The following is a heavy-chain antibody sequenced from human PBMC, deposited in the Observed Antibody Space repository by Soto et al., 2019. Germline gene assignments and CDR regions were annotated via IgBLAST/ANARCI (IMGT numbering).Heavy chain of an antibody. J-gene: IGHJ3*01. CDR2: ISHDGSKK. Sequence: HPGGSLRLSCEGSGFVFWSYGLDWVRQAPGKALEWVAVISHDGSKKSYAHSVKGRFTVSRDNSKNILYLQMDSLRPEDTAIYPCVKKAGSCNTITSREPFGLWGQETMVTVSS. D-gene: IGHD2-15*01. V-gene: IGHV3-30*18. CDR1: GFVFWSYG. CDR3: VKKAGSCNTITSREPFGL.